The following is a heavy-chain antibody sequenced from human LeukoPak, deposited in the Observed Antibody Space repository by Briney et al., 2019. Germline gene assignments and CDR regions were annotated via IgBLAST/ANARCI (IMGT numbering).Heavy chain of an antibody. Sequence: PSETLSLTCTVSGGSISSYYWSWLRQPPGKGLEWIGYIYYSGSTNYNPSLKSRVTISVDTSKNQFSLKLSSVTAADTAVYYCAGGGPRGFDPWGQGTLVTVSS. J-gene: IGHJ5*02. CDR1: GGSISSYY. V-gene: IGHV4-59*01. CDR3: AGGGPRGFDP. D-gene: IGHD3-16*01. CDR2: IYYSGST.